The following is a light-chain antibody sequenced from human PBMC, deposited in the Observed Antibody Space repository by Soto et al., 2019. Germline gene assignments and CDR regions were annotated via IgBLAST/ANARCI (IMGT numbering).Light chain of an antibody. CDR1: QGIRSW. CDR3: QQANSFPPT. CDR2: AAS. V-gene: IGKV1-12*01. J-gene: IGKJ5*01. Sequence: DIQMTQSPSSVSASVGDRVTITCRASQGIRSWLAWYQQKPGKAPKLLIYAASNLQSGVPSRFSGSGSGIDFTLTISSLQPEDFATYYCQQANSFPPTFGQGTRLEIK.